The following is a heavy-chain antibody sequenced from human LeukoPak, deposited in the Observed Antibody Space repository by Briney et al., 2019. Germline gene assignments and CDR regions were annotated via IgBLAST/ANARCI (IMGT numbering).Heavy chain of an antibody. D-gene: IGHD3-9*01. CDR3: TTVYLTGEGNDY. CDR2: IKSKTDGGTT. CDR1: GFIFSNAW. J-gene: IGHJ4*02. Sequence: PGGSLRLSCAAYGFIFSNAWMNWVRQAPGKGLEWVCRIKSKTDGGTTDYAAPVKGRFIISRDDSKNTLYLQMNSLKTEDTALYYCTTVYLTGEGNDYWGQGTLVTVSS. V-gene: IGHV3-15*07.